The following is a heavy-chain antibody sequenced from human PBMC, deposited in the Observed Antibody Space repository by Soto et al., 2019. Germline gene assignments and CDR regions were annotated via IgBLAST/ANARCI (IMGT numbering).Heavy chain of an antibody. V-gene: IGHV1-69*06. Sequence: SVKVSCKASGGTFSSYAISWVRQAPGQGLEWMGGIIPIFGTANYAQKFQGRVTITADKSTSTAYMELSSLRSENTAVYYCARLVTRLPLYYFDYWGQGTLVTVSS. CDR1: GGTFSSYA. CDR3: ARLVTRLPLYYFDY. D-gene: IGHD5-12*01. J-gene: IGHJ4*02. CDR2: IIPIFGTA.